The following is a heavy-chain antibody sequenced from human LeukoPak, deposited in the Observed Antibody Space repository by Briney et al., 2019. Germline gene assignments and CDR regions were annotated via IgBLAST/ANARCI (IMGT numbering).Heavy chain of an antibody. V-gene: IGHV3-21*01. Sequence: NPGGSLRLSCAASGFTFSSYSMNWVRQAPGKGLEWVSSISSSSRYIYYADSVKGRFTISRDNAKNSLYLQMNSLRAEDTAVYYCARDPTSSGSTHFDYWGQGTLVTVSS. D-gene: IGHD3-22*01. J-gene: IGHJ4*02. CDR1: GFTFSSYS. CDR2: ISSSSRYI. CDR3: ARDPTSSGSTHFDY.